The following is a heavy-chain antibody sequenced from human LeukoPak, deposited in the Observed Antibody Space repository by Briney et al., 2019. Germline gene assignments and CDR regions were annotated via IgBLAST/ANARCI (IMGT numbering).Heavy chain of an antibody. CDR1: GFTVSSNY. V-gene: IGHV3-53*01. D-gene: IGHD1-26*01. J-gene: IGHJ6*03. CDR3: ARENSGSYYDYYYYYMDV. CDR2: IYSGGCT. Sequence: GGSLRLSCAASGFTVSSNYMSWVRQAPGKGLEWVSVIYSGGCTYYADSVKGRFTISRDNSKNTLYLQMNSLRAEDTAVYYCARENSGSYYDYYYYYMDVWGKGTTVTVSS.